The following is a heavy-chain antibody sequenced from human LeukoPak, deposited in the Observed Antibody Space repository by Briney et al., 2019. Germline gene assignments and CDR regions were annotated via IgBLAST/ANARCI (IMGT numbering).Heavy chain of an antibody. CDR2: ISYDGSNK. D-gene: IGHD3-3*01. V-gene: IGHV3-30-3*01. J-gene: IGHJ6*02. CDR1: GFTFSSYA. CDR3: ARDGEVLDV. Sequence: NPGGSLGLSCAASGFTFSSYAMHWVRQAPGKGLEWVAVISYDGSNKYYADSVKGRFTISRDNSKNTLYLQMNSLRAEDTAVYYCARDGEVLDVWGQGTTVTVSS.